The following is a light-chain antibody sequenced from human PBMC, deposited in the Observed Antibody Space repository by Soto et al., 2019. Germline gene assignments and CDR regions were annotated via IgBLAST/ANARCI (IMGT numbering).Light chain of an antibody. Sequence: QSALTQPASVSGSPGQSITISCTGTSSDIGDYDYVSWYQHLPGKAPKLLIFDVTHRPSGVSDRFSGSKSGNTASLTISGVRPEDDADYYCCSYTDIALDVVFGGGTKLTVL. CDR2: DVT. CDR1: SSDIGDYDY. V-gene: IGLV2-14*01. CDR3: CSYTDIALDVV. J-gene: IGLJ2*01.